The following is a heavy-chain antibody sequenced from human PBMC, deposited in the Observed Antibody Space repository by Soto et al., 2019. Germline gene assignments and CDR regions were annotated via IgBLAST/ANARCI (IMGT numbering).Heavy chain of an antibody. CDR2: IIPIFGTA. J-gene: IGHJ6*02. D-gene: IGHD2-15*01. CDR3: ARGQGVTPRVGYYYYGMDV. CDR1: GGTFSSYA. V-gene: IGHV1-69*01. Sequence: QVQLVQSGAEVKKPGSSVKVSCKASGGTFSSYAISWVRQAPGQGLEWMGGIIPIFGTANYAQKFQGRVTITSDESTSTAYMELSSLRSEVTAVYYCARGQGVTPRVGYYYYGMDVWGQGTPVTVSS.